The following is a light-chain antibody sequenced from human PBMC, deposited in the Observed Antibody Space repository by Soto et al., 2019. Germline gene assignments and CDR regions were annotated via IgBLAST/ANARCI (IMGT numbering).Light chain of an antibody. J-gene: IGLJ2*01. CDR1: SGDIGGYNY. V-gene: IGLV2-14*01. Sequence: QSVLTQPASVSGSPGQSITISCTGTSGDIGGYNYVSWYQQHPGKAPKLLISEVTNRPSGVSNRFSGSKSGNTASLTISGLQAEDEADYYCQSYDSSLSVVFGGGTKLTVL. CDR2: EVT. CDR3: QSYDSSLSVV.